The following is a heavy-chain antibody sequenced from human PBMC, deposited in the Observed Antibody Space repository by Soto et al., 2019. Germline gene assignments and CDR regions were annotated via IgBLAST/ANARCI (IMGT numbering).Heavy chain of an antibody. CDR3: ATSTQLRYFDSLLIY. J-gene: IGHJ4*02. CDR1: GYTLTELS. Sequence: GASVKVSCKVSGYTLTELSMHWVRQAPGKGLEWMGGFDPEDGETIYAQKFQGRVTMTEDTSTDTAYMELSSLRSEDTAVYYCATSTQLRYFDSLLIYWGQGTLVTVSS. CDR2: FDPEDGET. D-gene: IGHD3-9*01. V-gene: IGHV1-24*01.